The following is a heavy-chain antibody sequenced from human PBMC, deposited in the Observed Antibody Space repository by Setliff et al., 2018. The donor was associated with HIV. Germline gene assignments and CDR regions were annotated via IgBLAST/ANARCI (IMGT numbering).Heavy chain of an antibody. CDR2: ISSNGGST. CDR1: GFTFSSYA. J-gene: IGHJ6*03. D-gene: IGHD4-17*01. V-gene: IGHV3-64D*09. CDR3: VKARVNGDYYYYYYMDV. Sequence: GGSLRLSCSASGFTFSSYAMHWVRQAPGKGLEYVSAISSNGGSTYYADSVKGRFTISRDNSKNTLYLQMSSLRAEDTAVYYCVKARVNGDYYYYYYMDVWGKGTTVTVSS.